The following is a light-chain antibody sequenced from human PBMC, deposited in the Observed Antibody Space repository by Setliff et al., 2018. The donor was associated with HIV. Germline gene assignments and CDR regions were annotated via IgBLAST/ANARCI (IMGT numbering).Light chain of an antibody. CDR2: MND. CDR3: AAWHDSLNRYV. J-gene: IGLJ1*01. V-gene: IGLV1-44*01. CDR1: SSNIGSNT. Sequence: QSVLTQPPSASGTPGQRVTISCSGSSSNIGSNTVNWYQQLPGTAPKLLIYMNDQRPSGVPDRFTGSKSGTSGSLAISGLQSEDEADYYCAAWHDSLNRYVFGTGTKGTVL.